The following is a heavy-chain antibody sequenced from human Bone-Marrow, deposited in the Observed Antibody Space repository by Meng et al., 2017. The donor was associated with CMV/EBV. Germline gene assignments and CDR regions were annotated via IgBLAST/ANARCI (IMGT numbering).Heavy chain of an antibody. CDR2: MNPNSGNT. J-gene: IGHJ4*02. D-gene: IGHD4/OR15-4a*01. CDR3: ARGLTQRNSRPGGY. Sequence: ASVKVSCKASGYTFTSYDIHWVRQATGQGLAWMGWMNPNSGNTGYAQKFQGRVTMNRNTSISTAYMELSSLRSEDTAVYYCARGLTQRNSRPGGYWGQGTLVTVSS. CDR1: GYTFTSYD. V-gene: IGHV1-8*01.